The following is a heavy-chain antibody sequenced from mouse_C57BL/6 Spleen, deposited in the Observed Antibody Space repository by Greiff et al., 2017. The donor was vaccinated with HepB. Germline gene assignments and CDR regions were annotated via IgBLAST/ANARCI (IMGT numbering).Heavy chain of an antibody. CDR1: GYTFTDYE. CDR2: IDPETSGT. CDR3: TRSYGYDEGRYFDY. D-gene: IGHD2-2*01. J-gene: IGHJ2*01. Sequence: QVQLQQSGAELVRPGASVTLSCKASGYTFTDYEMHWVKQTPVHGLEWIGAIDPETSGTAYNQKFKGKAILTADKSSSTAYMELRSLTSEDSAVYYCTRSYGYDEGRYFDYWGQGTTLTVSS. V-gene: IGHV1-15*01.